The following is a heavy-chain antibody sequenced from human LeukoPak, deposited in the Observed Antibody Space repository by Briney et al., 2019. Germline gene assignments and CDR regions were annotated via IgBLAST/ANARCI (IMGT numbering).Heavy chain of an antibody. V-gene: IGHV5-51*01. CDR3: ARFSGASLAQNRFDP. CDR2: IYPGDSDT. CDR1: GYTFSNNW. J-gene: IGHJ5*02. Sequence: GESLKISCQGSGYTFSNNWIGWVRQMPGNGLEWMGIIYPGDSDTRYSPSFHGQVTMSADKSISTAYLQWSGLKASDTAIYYCARFSGASLAQNRFDPWGQGTLVTVSS. D-gene: IGHD1-26*01.